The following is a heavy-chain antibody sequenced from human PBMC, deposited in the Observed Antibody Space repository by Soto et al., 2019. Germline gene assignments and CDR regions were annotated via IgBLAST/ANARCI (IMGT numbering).Heavy chain of an antibody. D-gene: IGHD3-16*01. V-gene: IGHV4-31*03. CDR2: IYYSGST. J-gene: IGHJ5*02. CDR1: GGSISSGGYY. CDR3: ARGSIGFLKGGWFDP. Sequence: SETLSLTCTVSGGSISSGGYYWSWIRQHPGKGLEWIGYIYYSGSTYYNPSLKSRVTISVDTSKNQFSLKLSSVTAADTAVYYCARGSIGFLKGGWFDPWGQGTLVTVSS.